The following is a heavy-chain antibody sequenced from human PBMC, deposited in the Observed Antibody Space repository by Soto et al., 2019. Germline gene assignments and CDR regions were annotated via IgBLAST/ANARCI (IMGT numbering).Heavy chain of an antibody. J-gene: IGHJ4*02. CDR2: ISAYNANT. V-gene: IGHV1-18*01. CDR1: GYTFTSYG. D-gene: IGHD1-26*01. CDR3: ARDRLGATGDY. Sequence: ASVKVSCKASGYTFTSYGISWVRQAPGQGLEWMGWISAYNANTNCAQKLQGRVTMTTDTSTSTSYMERRRLRSDDTAVYFCARDRLGATGDYWGQGTLVTV.